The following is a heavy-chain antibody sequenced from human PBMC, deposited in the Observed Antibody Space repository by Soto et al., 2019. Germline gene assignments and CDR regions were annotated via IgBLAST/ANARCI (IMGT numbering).Heavy chain of an antibody. D-gene: IGHD6-19*01. CDR3: ANARESSGRYLQF. CDR2: ISTRGGNT. Sequence: EVQLLESGGGWVQPGGSLRLSCAASGLSFSSYAMSWVRQAPWKGLEWVSGISTRGGNTYYADFVKGRFATSRDNSRNTQYIQMNSLRAEHTAVYYCANARESSGRYLQFWGQGTLVTVSS. J-gene: IGHJ4*02. V-gene: IGHV3-23*01. CDR1: GLSFSSYA.